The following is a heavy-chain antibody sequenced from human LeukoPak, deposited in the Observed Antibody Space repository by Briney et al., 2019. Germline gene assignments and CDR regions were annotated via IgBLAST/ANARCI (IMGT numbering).Heavy chain of an antibody. J-gene: IGHJ5*02. Sequence: SETLSLTCAVSGGSISGFYWSWSRQPPGKALEWIAYIDNSGDSNSNPSLRSRVTISVDTSKNQFSLRLNSVTAADTAFYYCARHPPGLRYFDPWGQGTLVTVSS. D-gene: IGHD3-9*01. CDR2: IDNSGDS. V-gene: IGHV4-59*08. CDR1: GGSISGFY. CDR3: ARHPPGLRYFDP.